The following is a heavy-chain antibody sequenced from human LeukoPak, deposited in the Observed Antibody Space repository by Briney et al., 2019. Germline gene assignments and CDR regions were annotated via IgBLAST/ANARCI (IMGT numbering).Heavy chain of an antibody. CDR1: GGSISSGSYY. CDR2: IYTSGST. J-gene: IGHJ4*02. D-gene: IGHD2-2*02. Sequence: SETLSLTCTVSGGSISSGSYYWSWIRQPAGKGLEWIGRIYTSGSTNYNPSLKSRVTISVDTSKNQFSLKLSSVAAADTAVYYCARSLGLYCSSTSCYTFDYWGQGTLVTVSP. V-gene: IGHV4-61*02. CDR3: ARSLGLYCSSTSCYTFDY.